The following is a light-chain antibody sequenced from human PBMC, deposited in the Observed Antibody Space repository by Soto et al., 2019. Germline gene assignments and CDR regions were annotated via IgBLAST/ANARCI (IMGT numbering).Light chain of an antibody. V-gene: IGKV1-5*01. CDR3: QQYNSYWT. CDR2: DAS. CDR1: QSISSW. J-gene: IGKJ1*01. Sequence: IQMTQYPSTLSASVGDRVTITCRASQSISSWLAWYQQKPGKAPKLLIYDASSLESGVPSRFSGSRSGTEFTLTISSLQPDDFATYYCQQYNSYWTFGQGTKVDI.